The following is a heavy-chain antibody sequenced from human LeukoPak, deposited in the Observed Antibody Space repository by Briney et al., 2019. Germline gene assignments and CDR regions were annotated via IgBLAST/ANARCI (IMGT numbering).Heavy chain of an antibody. CDR3: AKTPRYRAARQSHFDY. J-gene: IGHJ4*02. CDR1: GFTFSTYG. Sequence: GGSLRLSCAASGFTFSTYGMHWVRQAPGKGLEWVAVIEYDGSNKHYTDSVKGRFTISRDNSKKTLYLQMNSLRAEDTAVYYCAKTPRYRAARQSHFDYWGQGTLVTVSS. D-gene: IGHD6-6*01. V-gene: IGHV3-30*18. CDR2: IEYDGSNK.